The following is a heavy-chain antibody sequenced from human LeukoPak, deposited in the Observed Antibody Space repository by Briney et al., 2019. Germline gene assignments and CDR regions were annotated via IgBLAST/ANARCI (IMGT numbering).Heavy chain of an antibody. CDR2: ISYDGSNK. V-gene: IGHV3-30-3*01. J-gene: IGHJ4*02. Sequence: GGSLRLSCAASGFTFSSYAMHWVRQAPGKGLEWVAVISYDGSNKYYADSVKGRFTISRDNSKNTLYLQMNSLRAEDTAVYYRARVDYGGNSGPYFDNWGQGTLVTVSS. CDR1: GFTFSSYA. CDR3: ARVDYGGNSGPYFDN. D-gene: IGHD4-23*01.